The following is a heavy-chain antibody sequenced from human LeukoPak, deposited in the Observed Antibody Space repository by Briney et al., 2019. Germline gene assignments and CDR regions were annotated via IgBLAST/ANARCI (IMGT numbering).Heavy chain of an antibody. V-gene: IGHV3-73*01. CDR2: IRSKANSYAT. D-gene: IGHD6-6*01. Sequence: GGSLKLSCAASGFTFSGSAMHWVRQASGKGLEWVGRIRSKANSYATAYAASVKGRFTISRDDSKNTAYLQMNSLKTEDTAVYYCTRHILGSSSSYWGQGTLVTVSS. CDR1: GFTFSGSA. J-gene: IGHJ4*02. CDR3: TRHILGSSSSY.